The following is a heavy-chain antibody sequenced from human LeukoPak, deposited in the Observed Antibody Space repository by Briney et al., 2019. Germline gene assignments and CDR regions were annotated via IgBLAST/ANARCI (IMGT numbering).Heavy chain of an antibody. CDR3: VRDRVLAASPYGMDV. Sequence: TSETLSLTCAVSGGSISSSNWWSWVRQPPGKGLEWIGEIYHSGSTNYNPSPKSRVTISVDKSKNQFSLKLSSVTAADTAVYYCVRDRVLAASPYGMDVWGQGTTVTVSS. D-gene: IGHD6-6*01. J-gene: IGHJ6*02. CDR1: GGSISSSNW. CDR2: IYHSGST. V-gene: IGHV4-4*02.